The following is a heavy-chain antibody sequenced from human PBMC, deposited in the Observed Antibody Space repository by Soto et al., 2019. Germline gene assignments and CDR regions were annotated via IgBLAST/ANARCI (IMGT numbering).Heavy chain of an antibody. V-gene: IGHV3-23*01. Sequence: EVQLLESGGGLVQPGGSLRLSCAASGFTFSSYAMSWVRQPPGKGLEWVSSISGSADYTYYADSVRGRFTISRDNSKNTVSMQMSSLRAEDTAVYYCTRRAALGGGDFYFWGHGRMITVSS. CDR1: GFTFSSYA. CDR2: ISGSADYT. CDR3: TRRAALGGGDFYF. D-gene: IGHD3-3*01. J-gene: IGHJ3*01.